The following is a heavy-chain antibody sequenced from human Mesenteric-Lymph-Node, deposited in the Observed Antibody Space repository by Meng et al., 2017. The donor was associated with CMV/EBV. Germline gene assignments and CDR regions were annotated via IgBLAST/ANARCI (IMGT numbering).Heavy chain of an antibody. CDR1: GFTFGDYA. CDR3: AKALVGATPFFDH. Sequence: GGSLRLSCVTSGFTFGDYALYWVRQPPGKGLEWVSTITWNSANIAYSDSVKGRFTTSRDNAKNSLYLQMKSLRPEDTAFYYCAKALVGATPFFDHWGQGTLVTVSS. D-gene: IGHD1-26*01. J-gene: IGHJ4*02. CDR2: ITWNSANI. V-gene: IGHV3-9*01.